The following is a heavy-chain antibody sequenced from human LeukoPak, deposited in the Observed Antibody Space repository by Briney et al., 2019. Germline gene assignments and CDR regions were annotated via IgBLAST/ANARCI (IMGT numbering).Heavy chain of an antibody. CDR1: GGSISSSSYF. CDR2: IYYSGST. D-gene: IGHD6-13*01. Sequence: SETLSLTCTVSGGSISSSSYFWGWIRQPPGKGLEWIGSIYYSGSTYYNPSLKSRVTISVDTSKNQFSLKLSSVTAADTAVYYCARDKSYSSSWSPRLVWFDPWGQGTLVTVSS. V-gene: IGHV4-39*07. J-gene: IGHJ5*02. CDR3: ARDKSYSSSWSPRLVWFDP.